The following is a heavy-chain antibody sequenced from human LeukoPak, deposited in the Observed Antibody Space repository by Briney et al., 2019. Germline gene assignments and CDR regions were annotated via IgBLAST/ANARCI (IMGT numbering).Heavy chain of an antibody. CDR3: ARETTAYNWFDP. CDR2: TYYRSKWYN. Sequence: SQTLSLTCAISGDSVSNNRAAWNWIRQSPSRGLEWLGRTYYRSKWYNDYAISVKSRITIKSDTSKNQFSLQLNSVTPEDTAVYYCARETTAYNWFDPWGQGTLVIVSS. V-gene: IGHV6-1*01. J-gene: IGHJ5*02. CDR1: GDSVSNNRAA. D-gene: IGHD4-17*01.